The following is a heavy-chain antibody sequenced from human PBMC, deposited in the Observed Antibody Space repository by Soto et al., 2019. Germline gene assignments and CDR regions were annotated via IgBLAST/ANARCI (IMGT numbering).Heavy chain of an antibody. CDR2: IFHTGSA. Sequence: PSETLSLTCTVSGDSVSSGGYYWTWIRQRPGKGLEWIGYIFHTGSAYYSPSLKTRLSLSIDTSRGQFSLRLTSVTAADTAVYYCARPYSGSPRVLAVCGQGTTVTVSS. V-gene: IGHV4-31*03. CDR3: ARPYSGSPRVLAV. D-gene: IGHD5-12*01. J-gene: IGHJ6*02. CDR1: GDSVSSGGYY.